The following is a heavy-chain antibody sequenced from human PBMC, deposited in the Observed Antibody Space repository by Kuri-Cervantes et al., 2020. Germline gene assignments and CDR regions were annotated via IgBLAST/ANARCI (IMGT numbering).Heavy chain of an antibody. CDR3: ARDKPYYYDSGEYYYYYMDV. V-gene: IGHV1-8*01. D-gene: IGHD3-3*01. Sequence: AAVKVSCKASGYTFSSYDINWVRQATGQRLEWMGWMNPNSGNTGYAQKFQGRVTMTRDTSTSTVYMELSSLRSEDTAVYYCARDKPYYYDSGEYYYYYMDVWGKGTTVTVSS. CDR2: MNPNSGNT. J-gene: IGHJ6*03. CDR1: GYTFSSYD.